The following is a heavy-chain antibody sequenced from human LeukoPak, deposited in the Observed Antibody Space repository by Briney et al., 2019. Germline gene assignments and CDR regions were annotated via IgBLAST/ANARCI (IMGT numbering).Heavy chain of an antibody. J-gene: IGHJ4*02. CDR1: GYTLTELS. CDR3: ATDAPLYGSGATDY. D-gene: IGHD3-10*01. V-gene: IGHV1-24*01. CDR2: FDPEDGET. Sequence: ASVKVSCKVSGYTLTELSMHWVRQAPGKGLEWMGGFDPEDGETIYAQKFQGRVTMTEDTSTDTAYMELSSLRSEDTAVYYCATDAPLYGSGATDYWGQGTLVTVSS.